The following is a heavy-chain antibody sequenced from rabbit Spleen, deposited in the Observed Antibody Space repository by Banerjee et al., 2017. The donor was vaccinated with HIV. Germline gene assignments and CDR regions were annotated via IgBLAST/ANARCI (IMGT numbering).Heavy chain of an antibody. CDR2: VDPVFGST. CDR3: ARAIVPWLGLTRLDL. Sequence: QLVESGGGLVQPGGSLKLSCKASGFDFNNYYMSWVRQAPGKGLEWIGYVDPVFGSTDYASWVNGRFTISSDNAQSTVDLKMTSLTAADTATYFCARAIVPWLGLTRLDLWGQGTLVTVS. CDR1: GFDFNNYY. J-gene: IGHJ3*01. D-gene: IGHD4-1*01. V-gene: IGHV1S7*01.